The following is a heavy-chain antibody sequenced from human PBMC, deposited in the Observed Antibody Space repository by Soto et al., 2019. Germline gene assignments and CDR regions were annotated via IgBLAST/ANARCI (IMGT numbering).Heavy chain of an antibody. Sequence: GGSLRLSCAASGFTFSSYAMSGVRQAPGKGLEWVSAISGSGGSTYYADSVKGRFTISRDNSKNTLYLQMNSLRAEDTDVYYCAKDSIYSSSSGFDYWGQGTLVTVSS. CDR1: GFTFSSYA. V-gene: IGHV3-23*01. CDR3: AKDSIYSSSSGFDY. D-gene: IGHD6-6*01. CDR2: ISGSGGST. J-gene: IGHJ4*02.